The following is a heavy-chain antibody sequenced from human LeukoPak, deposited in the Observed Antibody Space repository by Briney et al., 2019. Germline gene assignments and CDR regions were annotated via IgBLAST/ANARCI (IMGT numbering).Heavy chain of an antibody. CDR2: INTNTGNP. D-gene: IGHD6-13*01. J-gene: IGHJ4*02. CDR1: VYTYTSYA. Sequence: GASVKVSCKASVYTYTSYAMNWVRQAPGQGLEWMGWINTNTGNPTYAQGFTGRFVFSLDTSVSTAYLQICSLKAEDTAVYYCARCLTNSSSWSMDYWGQGTLVTVSS. CDR3: ARCLTNSSSWSMDY. V-gene: IGHV7-4-1*01.